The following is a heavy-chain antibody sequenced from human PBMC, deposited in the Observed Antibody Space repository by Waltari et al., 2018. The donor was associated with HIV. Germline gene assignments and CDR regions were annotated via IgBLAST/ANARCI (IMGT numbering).Heavy chain of an antibody. CDR2: SNPDTSDT. Sequence: QTLLVQSESEVKAPGASVVLSCKASGDRFSNYFLYWLRQAPGQGLEWMGRSNPDTSDTTYYQTFRTRVTMTRDTSSASTYMEMTRLTAAYTATYFCARGEDVSLTHLPPGFRLEFWGKGSIVSVSS. CDR3: ARGEDVSLTHLPPGFRLEF. V-gene: IGHV1-2*06. D-gene: IGHD3-16*01. CDR1: GDRFSNYF. J-gene: IGHJ4*02.